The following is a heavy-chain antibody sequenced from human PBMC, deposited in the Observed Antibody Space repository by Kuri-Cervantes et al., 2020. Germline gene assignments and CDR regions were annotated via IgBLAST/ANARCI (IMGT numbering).Heavy chain of an antibody. D-gene: IGHD5-24*01. Sequence: GESLKISRAASGFTFDDYTMHWVRQAPGKGLEWVSLISWDGGSTYYADSVKGRFTISRDNSKNSLYLQMNSLRTEDTALYYCAKLSVEMATSDAFDIWGQGTMVTVSS. J-gene: IGHJ3*02. V-gene: IGHV3-43*01. CDR1: GFTFDDYT. CDR3: AKLSVEMATSDAFDI. CDR2: ISWDGGST.